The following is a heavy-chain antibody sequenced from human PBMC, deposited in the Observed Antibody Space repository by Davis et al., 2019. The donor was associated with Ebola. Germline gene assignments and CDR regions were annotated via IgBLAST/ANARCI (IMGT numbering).Heavy chain of an antibody. J-gene: IGHJ4*02. CDR3: ARDEQYGDYSL. Sequence: GESLKISCAASGFTFSSYSMNWVRQAPGKGLEWVSYISSSSSTIYYADSVKGRFTISRDNSKNTLYLQMNSLRAEDTAVYYCARDEQYGDYSLWGQGTLVTVSS. CDR2: ISSSSSTI. D-gene: IGHD4-17*01. V-gene: IGHV3-48*01. CDR1: GFTFSSYS.